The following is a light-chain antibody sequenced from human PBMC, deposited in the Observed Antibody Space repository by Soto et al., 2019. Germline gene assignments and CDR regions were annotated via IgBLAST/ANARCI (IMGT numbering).Light chain of an antibody. J-gene: IGKJ5*01. Sequence: EIVLTQSPATLSSFPGDRVTLSCRASQSVSSYLAWYQQKPGQAPRLLIYDASNRATGIPARFSGSGSGTDFTLTISSLEPEDFAVYYCQQRSNWPITFGQGTRLEI. CDR2: DAS. CDR3: QQRSNWPIT. V-gene: IGKV3-11*01. CDR1: QSVSSY.